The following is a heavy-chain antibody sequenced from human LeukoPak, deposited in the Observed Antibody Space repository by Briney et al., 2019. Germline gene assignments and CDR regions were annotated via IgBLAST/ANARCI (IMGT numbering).Heavy chain of an antibody. J-gene: IGHJ4*02. V-gene: IGHV4-59*12. D-gene: IGHD6-13*01. Sequence: SETLSLTCTVSGGSISSYYWSWIRQPPGKGLEWIGYIYFSGSTNYNPSLKSRVTISVDTSKNQFSLKLSSVTAADTAVYYCAREGIAAAGTDYWGQGTLVTVSS. CDR3: AREGIAAAGTDY. CDR2: IYFSGST. CDR1: GGSISSYY.